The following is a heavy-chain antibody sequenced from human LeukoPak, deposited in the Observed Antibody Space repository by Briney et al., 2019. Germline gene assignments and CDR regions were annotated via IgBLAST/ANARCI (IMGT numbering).Heavy chain of an antibody. J-gene: IGHJ5*02. D-gene: IGHD3-16*01. V-gene: IGHV3-33*01. CDR2: IWYDGSNK. Sequence: GGSLRLSCAASGFTFSSYGMHWVRQAPGKGLEWVAVIWYDGSNKYYADSVEGRFTISRDNSKNALYLQMNSLRAEDTAVYYCARGGETISYYDYIWGSSRLNWFDPWGQGTLVTVSS. CDR1: GFTFSSYG. CDR3: ARGGETISYYDYIWGSSRLNWFDP.